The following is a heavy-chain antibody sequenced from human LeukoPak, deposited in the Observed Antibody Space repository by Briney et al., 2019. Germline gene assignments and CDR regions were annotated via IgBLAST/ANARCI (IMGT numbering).Heavy chain of an antibody. V-gene: IGHV3-30*04. CDR1: GFTFSSYA. CDR3: ARAAMTTVTTAY. CDR2: ISYDGSNK. Sequence: GRSLRLSCAASGFTFSSYAMRWVRQAPGKGLEWVAVISYDGSNKYYADSVKGRFTISRDNSKNTLYLQMNSLRAEDTAVYYCARAAMTTVTTAYWGQGTLVTVSS. D-gene: IGHD4-17*01. J-gene: IGHJ4*02.